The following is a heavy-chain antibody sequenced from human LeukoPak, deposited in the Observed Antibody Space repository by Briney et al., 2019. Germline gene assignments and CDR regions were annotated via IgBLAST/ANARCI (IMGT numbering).Heavy chain of an antibody. CDR3: AREDGYYYDSSGYYLFGMDV. J-gene: IGHJ6*02. CDR1: GFTVSSNY. D-gene: IGHD3-22*01. CDR2: IYSGGST. V-gene: IGHV3-66*01. Sequence: GGSLRLSCAASGFTVSSNYMSWVRQAPGKGREWVSVIYSGGSTYYADSVKGRFTISRDNSKNTLYLQMNSLRAEDTAVYYCAREDGYYYDSSGYYLFGMDVWGQGTTVTVPS.